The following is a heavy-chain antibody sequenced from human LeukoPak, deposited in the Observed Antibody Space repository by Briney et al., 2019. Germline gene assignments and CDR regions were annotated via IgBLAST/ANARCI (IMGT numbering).Heavy chain of an antibody. J-gene: IGHJ4*02. CDR1: GFTLSSAG. Sequence: PGRSLRHSCSASGFTLSSAGMHWVRQAPGKGLEWVAVIWYDGSNKYYADSVKGRFTISRDNSKNTLYLQMNSLRAEDTAVYYCTREYDSSGQLPDYCYQGTLVTVSS. CDR3: TREYDSSGQLPDY. V-gene: IGHV3-33*01. D-gene: IGHD3-22*01. CDR2: IWYDGSNK.